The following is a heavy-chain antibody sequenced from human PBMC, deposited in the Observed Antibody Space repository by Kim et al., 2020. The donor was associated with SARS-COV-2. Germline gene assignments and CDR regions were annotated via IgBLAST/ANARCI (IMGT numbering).Heavy chain of an antibody. Sequence: GGSLRLSCAASGFSFSMYSMNWVRQAPGKGLEWVSSISSSSTYIYYADSVQGRFTISRDNAKNSLYLQVNSLRAEDTAVYYCARFSVDTAMVHDYWGQGT. CDR3: ARFSVDTAMVHDY. D-gene: IGHD5-18*01. CDR1: GFSFSMYS. J-gene: IGHJ4*02. CDR2: ISSSSTYI. V-gene: IGHV3-21*01.